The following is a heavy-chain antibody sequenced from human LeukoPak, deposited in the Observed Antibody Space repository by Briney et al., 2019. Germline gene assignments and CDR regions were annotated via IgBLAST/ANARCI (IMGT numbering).Heavy chain of an antibody. D-gene: IGHD5-18*01. J-gene: IGHJ3*01. CDR2: IYPGDSDT. Sequence: GESLKISCKGSGYSFRSYWIAWVRQMPGKGLEWMGIIYPGDSDTTYSPSFQGRVTISGDKSISTAYLQWSNLRASDTAMYYCARRLADRAMVTKDAFDLWGQGTMVTVSS. CDR3: ARRLADRAMVTKDAFDL. CDR1: GYSFRSYW. V-gene: IGHV5-51*01.